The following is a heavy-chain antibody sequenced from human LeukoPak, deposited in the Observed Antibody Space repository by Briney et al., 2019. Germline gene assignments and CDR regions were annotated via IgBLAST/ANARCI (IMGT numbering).Heavy chain of an antibody. J-gene: IGHJ5*02. Sequence: GESLKISCKGSGYSFSSYWIGWVRPMPGKGLEWMGIIYPADSDTRYSPSFQGEVTISADKSINTAYVQWSSLKASDTAMYYCARRSRVAAAGTGNWFDPWGQGTLVTVSS. CDR2: IYPADSDT. V-gene: IGHV5-51*01. D-gene: IGHD6-13*01. CDR1: GYSFSSYW. CDR3: ARRSRVAAAGTGNWFDP.